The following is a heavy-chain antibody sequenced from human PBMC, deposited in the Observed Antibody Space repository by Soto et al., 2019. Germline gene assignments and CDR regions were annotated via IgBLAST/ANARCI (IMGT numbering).Heavy chain of an antibody. CDR3: ARVGRCTSGWYLGYFDY. CDR1: GGSFANYY. J-gene: IGHJ4*02. V-gene: IGHV4-34*01. Sequence: SETLSLTCAVYGGSFANYYWNWIRQPPGKGLEWIGEINYSGSTDYNPSLESRVTISVDTSKNQFSLNLSSVTAADMAIYYCARVGRCTSGWYLGYFDYWGKGTGVTFSS. D-gene: IGHD6-19*01. CDR2: INYSGST.